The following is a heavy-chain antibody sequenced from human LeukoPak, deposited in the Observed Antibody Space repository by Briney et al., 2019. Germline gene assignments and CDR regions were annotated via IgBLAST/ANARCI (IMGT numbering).Heavy chain of an antibody. D-gene: IGHD3-3*01. CDR2: INPNSGGT. Sequence: ASVKVSCKASGYTFTGYYMHWVRQAPGQGLEWMGWINPNSGGTNYAQKFQGRVTMTRDTSISTAHMELSRLRSDDTAVYYCARDGGVTIFGVVIIPAKNWFDPWGQGTLVTVSS. V-gene: IGHV1-2*02. CDR3: ARDGGVTIFGVVIIPAKNWFDP. CDR1: GYTFTGYY. J-gene: IGHJ5*02.